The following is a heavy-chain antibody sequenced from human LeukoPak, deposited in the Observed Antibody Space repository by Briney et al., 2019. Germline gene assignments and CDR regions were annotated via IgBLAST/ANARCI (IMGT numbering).Heavy chain of an antibody. CDR2: ISSSSSYI. D-gene: IGHD5-18*01. J-gene: IGHJ6*03. CDR3: ARADVDTAMVTFPYYMDV. Sequence: NPGGSLRLSCAASGFTFSSYSMNWVRQAPGKGLEWVSSISSSSSYIYYADSVKGRFTISRDNAKNSLYLQMNSLRAEDTAVHYCARADVDTAMVTFPYYMDVWGKGTTVTVSS. CDR1: GFTFSSYS. V-gene: IGHV3-21*01.